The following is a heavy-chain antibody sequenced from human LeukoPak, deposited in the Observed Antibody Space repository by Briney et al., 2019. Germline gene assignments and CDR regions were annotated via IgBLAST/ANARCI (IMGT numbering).Heavy chain of an antibody. CDR2: IYYSGST. Sequence: PSQTLSLTCTVSGGSISSGDYYWSWIRQPPGKGLEWIGYIYYSGSTYYNPSLKSRVTISVDTSKNQFSLKLSSVTAADTAVYYCASPTNLNWGFAFDIWGQGTMVTVSS. D-gene: IGHD7-27*01. CDR3: ASPTNLNWGFAFDI. V-gene: IGHV4-30-4*01. J-gene: IGHJ3*02. CDR1: GGSISSGDYY.